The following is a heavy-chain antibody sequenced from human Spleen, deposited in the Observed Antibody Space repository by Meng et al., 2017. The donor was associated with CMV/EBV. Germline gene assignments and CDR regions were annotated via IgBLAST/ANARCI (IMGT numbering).Heavy chain of an antibody. CDR1: EFTFKDFW. Sequence: EFTFKDFWVRWARQARGEGLGWVGPIKSKVLDETKEYATPVKGRFTILRDDSKNMVYLQMNSLKSEDTAVDFCTTGPGDFAYWGPGTMVTVSS. CDR3: TTGPGDFAY. J-gene: IGHJ4*02. CDR2: IKSKVLDETK. V-gene: IGHV3-15*01.